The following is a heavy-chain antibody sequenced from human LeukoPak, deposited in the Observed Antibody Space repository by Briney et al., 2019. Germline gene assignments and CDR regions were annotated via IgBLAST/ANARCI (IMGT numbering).Heavy chain of an antibody. V-gene: IGHV3-53*05. CDR2: IYSGGST. J-gene: IGHJ5*02. CDR1: GFTVSSDY. CDR3: ARNWFDP. Sequence: GGSLRFSCAASGFTVSSDYMSWVRQAPGKGLEWVSVIYSGGSTYYADSVKGRFTISRDKSKNTVYLQMNSLRFEDTAMYYCARNWFDPWGQGTLVTVSS.